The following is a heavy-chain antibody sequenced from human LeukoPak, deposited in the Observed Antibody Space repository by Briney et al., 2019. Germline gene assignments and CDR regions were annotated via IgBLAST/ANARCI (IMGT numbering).Heavy chain of an antibody. CDR1: GGSISSSSYY. CDR2: IYYSGST. J-gene: IGHJ5*02. V-gene: IGHV4-39*01. D-gene: IGHD2-15*01. Sequence: PSETLSLTCTVSGGSISSSSYYWGWIRQPPGKGLEWIGSIYYSGSTYYNPSLKSRVTISVDTSKNQFSLKLSSVTAADTAVCYCARGGEWFDPWGQGTLVTVSS. CDR3: ARGGEWFDP.